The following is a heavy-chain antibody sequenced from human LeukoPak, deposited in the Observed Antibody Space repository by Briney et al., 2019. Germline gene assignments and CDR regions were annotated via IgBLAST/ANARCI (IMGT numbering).Heavy chain of an antibody. CDR2: IYHSGST. CDR3: ARDPGPTKTYYFDY. V-gene: IGHV4-4*02. Sequence: SGTLSLTCAVSGGSVTSRNWWSWVRQPPGKGLEWIGEIYHSGSTNYNPSLKNRVTISVDKSKNQFSLKLSSVTAADTAVYYCARDPGPTKTYYFDYWGQGTLVTVSS. J-gene: IGHJ4*02. CDR1: GGSVTSRNW. D-gene: IGHD5-24*01.